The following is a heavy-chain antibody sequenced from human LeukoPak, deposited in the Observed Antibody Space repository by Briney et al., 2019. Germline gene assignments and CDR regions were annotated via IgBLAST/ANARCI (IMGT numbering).Heavy chain of an antibody. Sequence: GGSLRLSCAASGFTFSDYNMNWVRQAPGKGLEWVSYITNSGSTIHYADSVRGRFTISRDNAKNSLYLLMNSLRAEDTAVYYRARSIGLTGGGVDVWGQGTTVTVSS. V-gene: IGHV3-11*01. J-gene: IGHJ6*02. CDR2: ITNSGSTI. D-gene: IGHD3-9*01. CDR1: GFTFSDYN. CDR3: ARSIGLTGGGVDV.